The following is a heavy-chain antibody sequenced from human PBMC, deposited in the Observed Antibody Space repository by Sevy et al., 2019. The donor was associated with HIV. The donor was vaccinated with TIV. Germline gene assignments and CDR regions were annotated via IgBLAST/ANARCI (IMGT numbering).Heavy chain of an antibody. CDR2: IYSGGST. J-gene: IGHJ4*02. D-gene: IGHD3-10*01. CDR3: ARDMGGSYTPLDY. V-gene: IGHV3-53*01. Sequence: GGSLRLSCAASGFTVSSNYMSWVRQAPGKGLEWVSVIYSGGSTYYADSVKGRFTISRDNSKNSLYLQMNSLRVDDTAVYYCARDMGGSYTPLDYWGQGTLVTVSS. CDR1: GFTVSSNY.